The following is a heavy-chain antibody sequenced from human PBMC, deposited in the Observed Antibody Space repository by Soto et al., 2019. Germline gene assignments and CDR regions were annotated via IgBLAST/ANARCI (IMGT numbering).Heavy chain of an antibody. D-gene: IGHD4-17*01. CDR1: GGSISSSSYY. CDR2: IYYSGGT. CDR3: ARQGDYGDYSYYFDY. Sequence: SETLSLTCTVSGGSISSSSYYWGWIRQPPGKGLEWIGSIYYSGGTYYNPSLKSRVTISVDTSKNQFSLKLSSVTAADTAVYYCARQGDYGDYSYYFDYWGQGTLVTVSS. V-gene: IGHV4-39*01. J-gene: IGHJ4*02.